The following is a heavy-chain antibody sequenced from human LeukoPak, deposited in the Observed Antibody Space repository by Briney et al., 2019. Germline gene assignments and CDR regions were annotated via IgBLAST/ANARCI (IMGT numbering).Heavy chain of an antibody. CDR1: GYTFTTYD. CDR2: MNPNSGNT. D-gene: IGHD6-6*01. Sequence: ASVKVSCKASGYTFTTYDINWVRQATGQGLEWLGWMNPNSGNTGYAQKFQGRVTMTRNISITTAYMELSSLRSEDTAVYYCARVLKRTSSSIGYWGQGTLVTVSS. CDR3: ARVLKRTSSSIGY. J-gene: IGHJ4*02. V-gene: IGHV1-8*01.